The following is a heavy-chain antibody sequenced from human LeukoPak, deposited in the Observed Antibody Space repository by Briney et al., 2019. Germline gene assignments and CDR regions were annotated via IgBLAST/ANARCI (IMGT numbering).Heavy chain of an antibody. CDR1: GYTFTSYY. J-gene: IGHJ4*02. CDR2: INPSGGST. D-gene: IGHD3-22*01. Sequence: ASVKVSCKASGYTFTSYYMHWVRQAPGQGLEWMGIINPSGGSTSYAQKFQGRVTITRDTSASTAYMELSSLRSEDTAVYYCARANYYDSSGYPSFDYWGQGTLVTVSS. CDR3: ARANYYDSSGYPSFDY. V-gene: IGHV1-46*01.